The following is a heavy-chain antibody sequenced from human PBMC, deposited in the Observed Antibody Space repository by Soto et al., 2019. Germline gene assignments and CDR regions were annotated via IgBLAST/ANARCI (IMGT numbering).Heavy chain of an antibody. J-gene: IGHJ6*02. CDR3: ASRYCSSTSCYGYYYYYAMDV. CDR1: GYTFTSYA. D-gene: IGHD2-2*01. CDR2: INTNTGNP. Sequence: GASVKVSCKASGYTFTSYAMNWVRQAPGQGLEWMGWINTNTGNPTYAQGFTGRFVFSLDTSVSTAYLQICSLKAEDTAVYYCASRYCSSTSCYGYYYYYAMDVWGQGTTVTLSS. V-gene: IGHV7-4-1*01.